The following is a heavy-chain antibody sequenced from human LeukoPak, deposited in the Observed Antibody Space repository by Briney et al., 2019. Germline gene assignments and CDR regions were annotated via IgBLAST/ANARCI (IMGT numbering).Heavy chain of an antibody. Sequence: PSETLSLTCTVSGGSISSYYWSWIRQPPGKGLEWIGYIYYSGSTNYNPSLKSRVTISVDTSKNQFSLKLSSVPAADTAVYYCARGGYRPIDFDYWGQGTLVTVSS. CDR3: ARGGYRPIDFDY. D-gene: IGHD3-16*02. J-gene: IGHJ4*02. V-gene: IGHV4-59*01. CDR1: GGSISSYY. CDR2: IYYSGST.